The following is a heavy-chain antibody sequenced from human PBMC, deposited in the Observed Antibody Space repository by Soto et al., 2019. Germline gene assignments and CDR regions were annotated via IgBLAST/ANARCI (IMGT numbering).Heavy chain of an antibody. J-gene: IGHJ5*02. D-gene: IGHD3-3*02. CDR3: ASPKIAFYNRFDP. CDR2: FYYSGST. V-gene: IGHV4-39*01. Sequence: SETLSLTCTVSGGSISSGPYSRGWIRQPPGKGLEWIASFYYSGSTYYTPSLKSRVTISVDTSKNQFSLKLSSVTAADTAVYYCASPKIAFYNRFDPWGQGTLVNVSS. CDR1: GGSISSGPYS.